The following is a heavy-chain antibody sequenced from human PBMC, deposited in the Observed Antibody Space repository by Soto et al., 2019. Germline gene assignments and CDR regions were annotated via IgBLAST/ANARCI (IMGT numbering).Heavy chain of an antibody. V-gene: IGHV1-18*01. CDR1: GYTFTSYG. CDR3: AREQNEDYGGNRFDY. Sequence: ASVKVSCKASGYTFTSYGISWVRQAPGQGLEWMGGISAYNGNTNYAQKLQGRVTMTTDTSTSTAYMELRSLRSDDTAVYYCAREQNEDYGGNRFDYWGQGTLVTVSS. CDR2: ISAYNGNT. J-gene: IGHJ4*02. D-gene: IGHD4-17*01.